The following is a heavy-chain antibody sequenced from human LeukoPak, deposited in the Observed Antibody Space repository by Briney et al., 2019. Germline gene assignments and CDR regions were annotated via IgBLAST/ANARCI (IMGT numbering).Heavy chain of an antibody. CDR2: TYYRSKWYN. CDR3: ARTRHDISGFVFEY. J-gene: IGHJ4*02. D-gene: IGHD3-22*01. V-gene: IGHV6-1*01. Sequence: SQTLSLTCAISGDSVSSNSAAWNWIRQSASRGLEWLGRTYYRSKWYNEYAVSVQSRITFNPDTSKNQLSLQLNSVTPEDTAVYYCARTRHDISGFVFEYWGQGILVTVSS. CDR1: GDSVSSNSAA.